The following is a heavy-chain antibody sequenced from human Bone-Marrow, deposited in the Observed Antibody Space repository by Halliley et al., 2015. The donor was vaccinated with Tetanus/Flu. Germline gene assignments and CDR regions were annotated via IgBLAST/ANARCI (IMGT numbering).Heavy chain of an antibody. V-gene: IGHV3-21*06. CDR3: ASLYHRLHADGAFNI. CDR2: ISIMGDYT. J-gene: IGHJ3*02. D-gene: IGHD2-2*01. Sequence: SSISIMGDYTYYADSVKGRFPVPKDNAKSSLYLQRSSLRPEDTAVYSCASLYHRLHADGAFNIWGQGAMVTVSS.